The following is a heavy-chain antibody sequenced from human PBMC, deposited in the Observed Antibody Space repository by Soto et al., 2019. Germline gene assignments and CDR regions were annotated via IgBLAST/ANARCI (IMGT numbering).Heavy chain of an antibody. D-gene: IGHD3-10*01. Sequence: GASVKVSCKASGGTFSSYAISWVRQAPGQGLEWMGGIIPIFGTANYAQKFQGRVTVTADESTSTAYMELSSLRSEDTAVYYCASPQGEMGLYYFDYWGQGTLVTVSS. V-gene: IGHV1-69*13. CDR1: GGTFSSYA. J-gene: IGHJ4*02. CDR3: ASPQGEMGLYYFDY. CDR2: IIPIFGTA.